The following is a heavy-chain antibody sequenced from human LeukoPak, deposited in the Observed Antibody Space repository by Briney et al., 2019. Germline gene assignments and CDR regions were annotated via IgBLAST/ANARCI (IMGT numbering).Heavy chain of an antibody. Sequence: ASVKVSCKASGYTFTSYGISWVRQAPGQGLEWMGWISAYNGNTNYAQKLQGRDTMTTDTSTSTAYMELRSLRSDDTAVYYCATDSSGYYFDYWGQGTLVTVSS. CDR2: ISAYNGNT. J-gene: IGHJ4*02. CDR3: ATDSSGYYFDY. CDR1: GYTFTSYG. V-gene: IGHV1-18*01. D-gene: IGHD3-22*01.